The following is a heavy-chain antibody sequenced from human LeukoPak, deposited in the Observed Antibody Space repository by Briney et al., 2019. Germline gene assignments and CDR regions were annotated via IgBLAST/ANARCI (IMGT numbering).Heavy chain of an antibody. CDR1: GFTFSSYE. Sequence: GGSLRLSCAVSGFTFSSYEMNWVRQAPGKGLEWVSYIDSRSSVIHYADSVKGRFTISRDSAKNPLYLQMTSLRAEDTAAYYCARGRGLSGSYYSFDYWGQGTLVTVSS. CDR3: ARGRGLSGSYYSFDY. CDR2: IDSRSSVI. V-gene: IGHV3-48*03. D-gene: IGHD3-10*01. J-gene: IGHJ4*02.